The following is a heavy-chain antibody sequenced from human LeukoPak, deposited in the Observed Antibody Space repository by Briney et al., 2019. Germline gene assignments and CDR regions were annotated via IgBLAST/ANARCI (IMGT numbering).Heavy chain of an antibody. CDR2: IYYSGST. Sequence: PESLSLTCTVSGGSLSSYYRSWIRQPPRKGVEWIGYIYYSGSTNYNPSLKSRVTISVDTSKNQFSLKLSSVTAADTAVYYCARARAARQADYWGQGTLVTVSS. CDR1: GGSLSSYY. J-gene: IGHJ4*02. CDR3: ARARAARQADY. D-gene: IGHD6-6*01. V-gene: IGHV4-59*01.